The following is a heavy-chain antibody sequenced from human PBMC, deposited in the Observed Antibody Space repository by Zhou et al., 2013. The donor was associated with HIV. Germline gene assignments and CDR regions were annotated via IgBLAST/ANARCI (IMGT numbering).Heavy chain of an antibody. CDR2: INPYSGAT. CDR1: GYIFTTYN. V-gene: IGHV1-2*02. CDR3: AKDSDSSGWYVGFCDS. J-gene: IGHJ5*01. D-gene: IGHD6-19*01. Sequence: QVQLVQSGAEVKMPGASVKVSCKTSGYIFTTYNINWVRQAPGQGLEWMGWINPYSGATNYAQKFQDRVTMTRDTSISTASMEVSRLRSEDTAVYYCAKDSDSSGWYVGFCDSWARNAGHRLF.